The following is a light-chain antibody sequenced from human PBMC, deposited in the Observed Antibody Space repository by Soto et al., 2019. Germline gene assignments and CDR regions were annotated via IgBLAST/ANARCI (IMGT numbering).Light chain of an antibody. CDR1: QNVNIW. V-gene: IGKV1-5*03. Sequence: DIQMTQSPSTLPASVGDRVTITCRASQNVNIWLAWYQQKPGKAPKLLISKASILQSGVPSRFSGSGSGTEFTLTFNSLQPDDFATYYCQQYRTLWTFGQGTTVEIK. J-gene: IGKJ1*01. CDR3: QQYRTLWT. CDR2: KAS.